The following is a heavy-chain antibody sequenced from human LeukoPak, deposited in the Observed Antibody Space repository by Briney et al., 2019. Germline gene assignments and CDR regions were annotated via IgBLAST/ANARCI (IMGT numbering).Heavy chain of an antibody. CDR3: TRRDGDNDRGFDY. J-gene: IGHJ4*02. CDR1: GFTFRDYG. D-gene: IGHD4/OR15-4a*01. CDR2: IWYDGSKK. V-gene: IGHV3-33*01. Sequence: SGGSLRLSCAASGFTFRDYGMHWVRQASGKGLEWVAVIWYDGSKKYYADSVKGRFTISRDNSKNTLYLQMNSLRAEDTAVYYCTRRDGDNDRGFDYWGQGTLVTVSS.